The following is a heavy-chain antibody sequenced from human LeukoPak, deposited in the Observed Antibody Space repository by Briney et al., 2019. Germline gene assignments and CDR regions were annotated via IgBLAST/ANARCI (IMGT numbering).Heavy chain of an antibody. CDR3: ARQRVAYYFDY. CDR2: IYYSGSS. CDR1: GGSISSSSYY. D-gene: IGHD2-15*01. J-gene: IGHJ4*02. V-gene: IGHV4-39*01. Sequence: SETLSLTCTVSGGSISSSSYYWGWLRQPPGKGLEWIGSIYYSGSSYYNPSLNSRVTISVDTSKNQFSLKLSSVTAADTAVYYCARQRVAYYFDYWGQGTLVTVSS.